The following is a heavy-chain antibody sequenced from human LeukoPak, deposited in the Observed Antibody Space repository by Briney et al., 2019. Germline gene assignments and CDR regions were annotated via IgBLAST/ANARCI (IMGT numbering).Heavy chain of an antibody. J-gene: IGHJ5*02. V-gene: IGHV4-34*01. CDR1: GGSISSYY. D-gene: IGHD3-3*01. Sequence: SETLSLTCTVSGGSISSYYWSWIRQPPGKGLEWIGEINHSGSTNYNPSLKSRVTISVDTSKNQFSLKLSSVTAADTAVYYCARGPYYDFWSGYYNGWFDPWGQGTLVTVSS. CDR3: ARGPYYDFWSGYYNGWFDP. CDR2: INHSGST.